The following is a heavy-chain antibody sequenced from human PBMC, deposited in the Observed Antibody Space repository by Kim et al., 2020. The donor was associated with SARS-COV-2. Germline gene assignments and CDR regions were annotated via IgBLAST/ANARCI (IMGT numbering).Heavy chain of an antibody. CDR3: ARDFGFGDYVTPY. J-gene: IGHJ1*01. CDR2: IWYDGSNK. V-gene: IGHV3-33*01. CDR1: GFTFSSYG. D-gene: IGHD4-17*01. Sequence: GGSLRLSCAASGFTFSSYGMHWVRQAPGKGLEWVAVIWYDGSNKYYADSVKGRFTISRDNSKNTLYLQMNSLRAEDTAVYYCARDFGFGDYVTPYWGQGTLVTVSS.